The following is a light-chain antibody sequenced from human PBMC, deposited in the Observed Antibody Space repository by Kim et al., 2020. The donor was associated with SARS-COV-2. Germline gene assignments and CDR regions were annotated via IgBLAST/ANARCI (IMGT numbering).Light chain of an antibody. CDR3: QAWDSSTVV. Sequence: SVTAGQTASITCSGDNLGDKYACWYQQKPGQSPVLVIYQDSKRPSGIPERFSGSNAGNTATLTISGTQAMDEADYYCQAWDSSTVVFGGGTKLTVL. CDR2: QDS. J-gene: IGLJ2*01. CDR1: NLGDKY. V-gene: IGLV3-1*01.